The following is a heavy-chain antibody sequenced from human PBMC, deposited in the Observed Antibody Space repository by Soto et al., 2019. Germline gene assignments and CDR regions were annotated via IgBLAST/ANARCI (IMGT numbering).Heavy chain of an antibody. CDR1: GGSVSSGSYY. CDR2: IYYSGST. Sequence: QVQLVQSGPGLVKPSETLSLTCTVSGGSVSSGSYYWNWIRQPPGKGLEWIGYIYYSGSTNYNPSLKSRVTISIDTSKNQFSLKLSSVTAADMAVYYCARDQAAGWRWFDPWGQGTLVTVSS. V-gene: IGHV4-61*01. J-gene: IGHJ5*02. CDR3: ARDQAAGWRWFDP. D-gene: IGHD6-13*01.